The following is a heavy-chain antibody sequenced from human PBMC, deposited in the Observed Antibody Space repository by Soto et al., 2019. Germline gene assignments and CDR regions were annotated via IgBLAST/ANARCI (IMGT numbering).Heavy chain of an antibody. CDR1: GGSISSSSYY. CDR2: IYYSGST. D-gene: IGHD2-2*01. V-gene: IGHV4-39*01. Sequence: SETLSLTCTVSGGSISSSSYYWGWIRQPPGKGLEWIGSIYYSGSTYYNPSLKSRVTISVDTSKNQFSLKLSSVTAADTAVYYCARDCSSTSCGWFDPWSQGTLVTVSS. J-gene: IGHJ5*02. CDR3: ARDCSSTSCGWFDP.